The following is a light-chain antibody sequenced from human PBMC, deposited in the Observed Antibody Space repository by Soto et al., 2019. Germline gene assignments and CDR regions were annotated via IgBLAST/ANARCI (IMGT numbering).Light chain of an antibody. CDR1: SSNIWAGND. Sequence: QSFLTQPPSVSGAPVQRVTISCTGSSSNIWAGNDVDWYQQLPGTSPKLLIYGNGNRPSGVTDRFSGSKSGTSASLAITGLQADDEADYYCQSHDSSLSXSEVVGTGTKVXV. J-gene: IGLJ1*01. CDR3: QSHDSSLSXSEV. V-gene: IGLV1-40*01. CDR2: GNG.